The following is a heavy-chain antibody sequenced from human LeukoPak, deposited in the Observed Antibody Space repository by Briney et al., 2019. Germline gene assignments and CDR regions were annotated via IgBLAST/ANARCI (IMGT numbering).Heavy chain of an antibody. Sequence: ASVKVSCKASGYTFTGYYMHWVRQAPGQGLEWMGWINPNSGGTNYAQKFQGRVTMTRDTSISTAYMELSRLRSDDTAVYYCARGGGITIFGVVHNWFDPWGQGTLVTVSS. CDR2: INPNSGGT. CDR3: ARGGGITIFGVVHNWFDP. V-gene: IGHV1-2*02. D-gene: IGHD3-3*01. CDR1: GYTFTGYY. J-gene: IGHJ5*02.